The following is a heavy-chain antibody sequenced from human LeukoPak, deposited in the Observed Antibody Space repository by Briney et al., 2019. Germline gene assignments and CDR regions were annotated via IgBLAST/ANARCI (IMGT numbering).Heavy chain of an antibody. Sequence: GGSLRLSCAASGFTFSSYAMSWVRQAPGKGLEWVSAISGSSGSTYYADSVKGRFTISRDNSKNTLYLQMNSLRAEDTAVYYCAKGPFESEQFYDYWGQGTLVTVSS. CDR3: AKGPFESEQFYDY. CDR1: GFTFSSYA. V-gene: IGHV3-23*01. D-gene: IGHD1-26*01. J-gene: IGHJ4*02. CDR2: ISGSSGST.